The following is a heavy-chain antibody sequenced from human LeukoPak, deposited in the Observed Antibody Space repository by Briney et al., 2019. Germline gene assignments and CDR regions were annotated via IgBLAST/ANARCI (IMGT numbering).Heavy chain of an antibody. CDR1: DDSISDYY. D-gene: IGHD5-18*01. V-gene: IGHV4-59*08. CDR2: FHNSGTS. J-gene: IGHJ4*02. CDR3: ARQDTAMVSYY. Sequence: SETLSLTCTVSDDSISDYYRGWVRQPPGKGLEWIGYFHNSGTSTYNPSLKSRVTISADTSKNQFSLKLSSVTAADTAVYYCARQDTAMVSYYWGQGTLVTVSS.